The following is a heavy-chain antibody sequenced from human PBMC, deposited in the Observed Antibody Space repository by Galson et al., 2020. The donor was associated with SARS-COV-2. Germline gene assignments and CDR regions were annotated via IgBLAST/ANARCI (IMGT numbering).Heavy chain of an antibody. V-gene: IGHV3-15*01. Sequence: GGSLRLSCAASGFTFSNAWMSWVRQAPGKGLEWVGRIKSKTDGGTTDYAAPVKGRFTISRDDSKNTLYLQMNSLKTEDTAVYYCTTVLLWFGELLGCDYWGQGTLVTVSS. CDR3: TTVLLWFGELLGCDY. CDR1: GFTFSNAW. CDR2: IKSKTDGGTT. D-gene: IGHD3-10*01. J-gene: IGHJ4*02.